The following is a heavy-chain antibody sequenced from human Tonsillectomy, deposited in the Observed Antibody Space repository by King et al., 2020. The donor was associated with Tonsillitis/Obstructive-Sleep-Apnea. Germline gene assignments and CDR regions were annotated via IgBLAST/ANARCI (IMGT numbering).Heavy chain of an antibody. V-gene: IGHV4-34*01. Sequence: VQLQQWGAGLLKPSGTLSLTCAVYGGSFSGYYWSWIRQPPGKGLEWIGEINHSGSTHYKPSLKSRDTISVGTSKNPFSLELSSVTAADTAVYYCARGNPMVQGAPTYYYYDMDVWGKGTTVTVSS. D-gene: IGHD3-10*01. J-gene: IGHJ6*03. CDR2: INHSGST. CDR1: GGSFSGYY. CDR3: ARGNPMVQGAPTYYYYDMDV.